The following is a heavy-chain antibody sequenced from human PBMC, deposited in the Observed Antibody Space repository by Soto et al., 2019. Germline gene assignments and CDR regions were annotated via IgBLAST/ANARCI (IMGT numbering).Heavy chain of an antibody. Sequence: LRLSCAASGFTFSSYWMSWVRQAPGKGLEWVANIKQDGSEKYYVDSVKGRFTISRDNAKNSLYLQMNSLRAEDTAVYYCATRLKTYYDFWSGPRDGMDVWGQGTTVTVSS. J-gene: IGHJ6*02. V-gene: IGHV3-7*01. CDR2: IKQDGSEK. D-gene: IGHD3-3*01. CDR3: ATRLKTYYDFWSGPRDGMDV. CDR1: GFTFSSYW.